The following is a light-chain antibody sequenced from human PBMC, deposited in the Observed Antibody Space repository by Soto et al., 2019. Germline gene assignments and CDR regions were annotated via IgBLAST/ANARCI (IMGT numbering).Light chain of an antibody. Sequence: EKVMTQSPATLSVSPGERATLSCRASQNVKTRLAWYQQKPGQAPRLLIYDAFTRATGIPARFSGSASGTEFTLTISSLQSEDFAVYYCKQYDEWPLNFGGGTKVDIK. CDR2: DAF. CDR3: KQYDEWPLN. V-gene: IGKV3-15*01. J-gene: IGKJ4*01. CDR1: QNVKTR.